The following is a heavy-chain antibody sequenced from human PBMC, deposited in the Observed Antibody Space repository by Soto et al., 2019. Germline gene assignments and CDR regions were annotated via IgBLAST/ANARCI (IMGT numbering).Heavy chain of an antibody. Sequence: PSETLSLTCAVSGGSISSGGYSWIWIRQPPGTGLEWIGYIYHSGSTYYNPSLKSRVTISVDRSKNQLSLKLSTVHAADTAGYYCARGWGLIVGASIIDYWGQGTLATVAS. J-gene: IGHJ4*02. D-gene: IGHD1-26*01. CDR2: IYHSGST. V-gene: IGHV4-30-2*01. CDR1: GGSISSGGYS. CDR3: ARGWGLIVGASIIDY.